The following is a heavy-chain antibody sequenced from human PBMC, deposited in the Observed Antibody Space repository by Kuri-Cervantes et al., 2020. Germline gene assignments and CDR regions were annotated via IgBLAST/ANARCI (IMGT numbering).Heavy chain of an antibody. J-gene: IGHJ4*01. Sequence: ETLSLTCTVSGYSISSGYYWGWIRQPPGKGLEWVANIKQDGSEKYYVDSVKGRFTISRDNAKDSLSLQINDLRAEDTAVYYCARVRYCSGGSCYGGYFDSWGQGTLVTVSS. CDR3: ARVRYCSGGSCYGGYFDS. V-gene: IGHV3-7*01. CDR1: GYSISSGYY. CDR2: IKQDGSEK. D-gene: IGHD2-15*01.